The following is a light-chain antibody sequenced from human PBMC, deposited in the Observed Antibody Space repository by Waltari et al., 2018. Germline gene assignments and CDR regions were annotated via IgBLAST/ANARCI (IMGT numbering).Light chain of an antibody. CDR1: QSVSHNY. CDR3: QQYGTPYIT. Sequence: EIVLTQSPGTLSLSPGERATPSCRASQSVSHNYLAWYQQKRGQVPRLLIYGASSRATGIPDRFSGSGSGTDFTLTISRLEPEDFAMYYCQQYGTPYITFGPGTKVDIK. J-gene: IGKJ3*01. CDR2: GAS. V-gene: IGKV3-20*01.